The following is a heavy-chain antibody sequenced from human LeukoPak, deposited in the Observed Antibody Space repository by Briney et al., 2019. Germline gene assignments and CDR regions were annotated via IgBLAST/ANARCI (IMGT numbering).Heavy chain of an antibody. CDR3: ARDLAGYNELYYFDY. CDR2: IYYSGST. CDR1: GGSISISRYY. Sequence: SETLSLTCTVSGGSISISRYYSGWIRQPPGKGLEWIGSIYYSGSTYYHPSLKSRVTISVDTSKNQFSLKLSSVTAADTAVYYCARDLAGYNELYYFDYWGQGTLVTVSS. D-gene: IGHD5-24*01. J-gene: IGHJ4*02. V-gene: IGHV4-39*07.